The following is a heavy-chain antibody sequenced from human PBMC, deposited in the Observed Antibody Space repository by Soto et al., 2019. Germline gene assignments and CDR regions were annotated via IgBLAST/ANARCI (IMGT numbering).Heavy chain of an antibody. Sequence: QVQLVQSGTEVKEPGASVKVSCKASGYIFSQYGISWVRQAPGQGLEWMAWTSGNNDDTNYTPKLQDRVTLTTDTSTGTGYMELRSLRSDDTAVYFCARDERATCVDGNCYYFDYWGQGTLVTVSS. CDR1: GYIFSQYG. D-gene: IGHD2-21*02. V-gene: IGHV1-18*04. CDR3: ARDERATCVDGNCYYFDY. CDR2: TSGNNDDT. J-gene: IGHJ4*02.